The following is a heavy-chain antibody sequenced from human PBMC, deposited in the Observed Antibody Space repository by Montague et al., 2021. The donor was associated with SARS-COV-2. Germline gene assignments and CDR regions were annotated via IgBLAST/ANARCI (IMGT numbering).Heavy chain of an antibody. CDR2: VCYTWSP. CDR1: GGLTNPYY. Sequence: SETLSLTCTVSGGLTNPYYRSWILWPRVKRLPGNGIVCYTWSPNXKSSLNSPLTISLDTSANQFSLKVTSVTPADTAVYYCARVGWELRVGDYYFDYWGQGTLVTVSS. CDR3: ARVGWELRVGDYYFDY. V-gene: IGHV4-59*01. J-gene: IGHJ4*02. D-gene: IGHD1-26*01.